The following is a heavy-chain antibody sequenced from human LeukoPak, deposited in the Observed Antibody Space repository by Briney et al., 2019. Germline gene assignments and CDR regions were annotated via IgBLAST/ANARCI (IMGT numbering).Heavy chain of an antibody. J-gene: IGHJ4*02. CDR1: GYNLNDYA. CDR3: AKRGSGYVGPFDY. CDR2: INTNTGNP. D-gene: IGHD5-12*01. V-gene: IGHV7-4-1*02. Sequence: ASVKVSCKASGYNLNDYAMNWVRQAPGQGLEWMGWINTNTGNPMYAQGFRGRFVFSMDTSVSTAYLQINGLKAEDTAVYYCAKRGSGYVGPFDYWGQGTLVTVSS.